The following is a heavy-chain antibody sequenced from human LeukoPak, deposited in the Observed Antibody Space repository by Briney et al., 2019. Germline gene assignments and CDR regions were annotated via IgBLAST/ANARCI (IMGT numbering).Heavy chain of an antibody. J-gene: IGHJ6*03. CDR2: MRSRAYGGPT. Sequence: GGSLRLSCTASGFTFGDYTMSWVRQAPGKGLEWVAFMRSRAYGGPTEYAASVKGRFTISRDDAKSMAYLQMNSLKTEDTAIYYCTTTFGGHGYYYYYYMDVWGKGTTVTVSS. D-gene: IGHD3-16*01. CDR3: TTTFGGHGYYYYYYMDV. V-gene: IGHV3-49*04. CDR1: GFTFGDYT.